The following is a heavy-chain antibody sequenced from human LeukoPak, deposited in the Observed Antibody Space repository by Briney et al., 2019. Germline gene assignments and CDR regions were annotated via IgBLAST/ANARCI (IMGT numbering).Heavy chain of an antibody. V-gene: IGHV3-48*03. CDR3: ARYSYGLTTNWFDP. J-gene: IGHJ5*02. CDR2: ISNSGSTI. CDR1: GVTFSSYE. Sequence: GGSLRLSCAASGVTFSSYEMNWVRQAPGKGQEWVSYISNSGSTIYYADSVKGRFTISRDNAQNSLYLQMNSLRAEDTAVYYCARYSYGLTTNWFDPWGQGTLVTVSS. D-gene: IGHD5-18*01.